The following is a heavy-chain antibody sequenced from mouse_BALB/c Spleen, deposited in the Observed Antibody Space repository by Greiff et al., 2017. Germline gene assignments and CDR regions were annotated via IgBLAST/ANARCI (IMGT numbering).Heavy chain of an antibody. CDR3: ATTVLPPFYAMDY. J-gene: IGHJ4*01. D-gene: IGHD1-1*01. Sequence: EVKVVESGGGLVQPGGSRKLSCAASGFTFSSFGMHWVRQAPEKGLEWVAYISSGSSTIYYADTVKGRFTISRDNPKNTLFLQMTSLRSEDTAMYYCATTVLPPFYAMDYWGQGTSVTVSS. CDR2: ISSGSSTI. V-gene: IGHV5-17*02. CDR1: GFTFSSFG.